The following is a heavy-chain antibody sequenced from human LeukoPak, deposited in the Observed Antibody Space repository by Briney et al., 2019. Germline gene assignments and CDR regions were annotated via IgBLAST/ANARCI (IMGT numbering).Heavy chain of an antibody. D-gene: IGHD2-2*01. Sequence: PSETLSLTCTVSGGSISSGGYYWSWIRQHPGKGLGWIGYIYYSGSTYYNPSLKSRVTISVDTSKNQFSLKLSSVTAADTAVYYCARDVPYPGPDWFDPWGQGTLVTVSS. CDR2: IYYSGST. V-gene: IGHV4-31*03. CDR1: GGSISSGGYY. J-gene: IGHJ5*02. CDR3: ARDVPYPGPDWFDP.